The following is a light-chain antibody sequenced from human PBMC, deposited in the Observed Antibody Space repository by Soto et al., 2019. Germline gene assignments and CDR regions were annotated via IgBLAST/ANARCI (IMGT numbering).Light chain of an antibody. CDR3: QHRSNWPPIT. Sequence: EIVLTQSPATLSLSPGERATLSCRASQSVSSYLAWYQQKPGQAPRLLIYDASNRATGIPARFSGSGSGTDFTLTIISLEPEDFAVYYCQHRSNWPPITFVQGTRLEIK. J-gene: IGKJ5*01. CDR2: DAS. V-gene: IGKV3-11*01. CDR1: QSVSSY.